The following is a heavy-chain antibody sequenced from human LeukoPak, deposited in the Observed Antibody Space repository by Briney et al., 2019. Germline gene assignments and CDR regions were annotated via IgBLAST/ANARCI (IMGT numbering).Heavy chain of an antibody. CDR3: ARLRGPVTLDY. D-gene: IGHD4-17*01. CDR1: GYSISSGYY. Sequence: SETLSLTCSVSGYSISSGYYWVWVRQPPGEGLQWIGSAFHTGSTYYNPSLKSRVTISVDTSKNQFSLKLSSVTAADTAVYYCARLRGPVTLDYWGQGTLVTVSS. J-gene: IGHJ4*02. V-gene: IGHV4-38-2*02. CDR2: AFHTGST.